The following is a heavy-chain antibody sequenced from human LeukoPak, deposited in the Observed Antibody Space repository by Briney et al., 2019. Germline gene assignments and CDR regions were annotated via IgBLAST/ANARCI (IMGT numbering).Heavy chain of an antibody. CDR1: GFTFSNAW. D-gene: IGHD1-1*01. Sequence: GGSLRLSSAASGFTFSNAWMSWVRQAPGKGLEWVGRIKSKTDGGTTDYAAPVKGRFTISRDDSKNTLYLQMNSLKTEDTAVYYCTTVLEPGEGYYYYYMDVWGKGTTVTVSS. CDR2: IKSKTDGGTT. V-gene: IGHV3-15*01. J-gene: IGHJ6*03. CDR3: TTVLEPGEGYYYYYMDV.